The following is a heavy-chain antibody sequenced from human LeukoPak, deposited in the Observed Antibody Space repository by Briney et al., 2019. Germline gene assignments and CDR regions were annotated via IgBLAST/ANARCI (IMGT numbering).Heavy chain of an antibody. J-gene: IGHJ4*02. CDR3: VRMGGYSYGYGTDY. CDR2: ISGNGDSA. D-gene: IGHD5-18*01. Sequence: GSLRLSCAASGFTFSSYAMSWVRQAPGKGLEWVSAISGNGDSAYYADSVKGRFTISRDNSKNTLYLQMDSLRAEDTAVYYCVRMGGYSYGYGTDYWGQGTLVTVSS. V-gene: IGHV3-23*01. CDR1: GFTFSSYA.